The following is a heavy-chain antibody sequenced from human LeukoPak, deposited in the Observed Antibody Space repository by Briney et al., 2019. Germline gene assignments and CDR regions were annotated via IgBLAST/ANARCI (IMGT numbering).Heavy chain of an antibody. D-gene: IGHD1-7*01. CDR2: IRQDGSEK. V-gene: IGHV3-7*01. CDR1: GFTFNSYW. J-gene: IGHJ4*02. Sequence: GGSLRLSCAASGFTFNSYWMNWVRQAPGKGLEWVANIRQDGSEKYYVDSVKGRFTISRDNAENSLYLQMNSLRAEDTAVYYCATSRTFDYWGQGTLVTVSS. CDR3: ATSRTFDY.